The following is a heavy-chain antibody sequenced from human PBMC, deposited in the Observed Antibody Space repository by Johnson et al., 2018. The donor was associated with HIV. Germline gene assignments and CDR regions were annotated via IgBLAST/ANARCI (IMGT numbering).Heavy chain of an antibody. Sequence: VQLVESGGGVVRPGGSLRLSCAASGFTFSSYDMHWVRQATGKGLEWVSAIYSGGNTYYADPVKGRFTISRGNSKNTLYLQMNSLRAEDTAVYYCARDPIGGAFDIWGQGTMVIVSS. CDR1: GFTFSSYD. J-gene: IGHJ3*02. CDR3: ARDPIGGAFDI. V-gene: IGHV3-66*01. CDR2: IYSGGNT. D-gene: IGHD3-16*01.